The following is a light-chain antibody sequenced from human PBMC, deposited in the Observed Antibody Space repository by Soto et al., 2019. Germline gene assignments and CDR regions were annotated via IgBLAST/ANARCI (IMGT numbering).Light chain of an antibody. CDR1: SSDIGGYDY. CDR2: EVR. CDR3: CSYTRTSNHYF. V-gene: IGLV2-14*01. J-gene: IGLJ1*01. Sequence: LTQPASVSGSPGQSITISCTGTSSDIGGYDYVSWYQQRPGKAPKSMIYEVRYRPSGVSNRFSGSKSGNTASLTISGLQAEGEADYYCCSYTRTSNHYFFGSGTKVTVL.